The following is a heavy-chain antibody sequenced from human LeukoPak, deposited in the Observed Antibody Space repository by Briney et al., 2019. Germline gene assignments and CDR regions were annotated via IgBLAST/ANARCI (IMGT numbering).Heavy chain of an antibody. V-gene: IGHV3-30-3*01. J-gene: IGHJ3*02. D-gene: IGHD2-15*01. CDR2: ISYDGSNK. Sequence: GGSLRLSCAASGFTFSSYAMHWVRQAPGKGLEWVAVISYDGSNKYYADSVKGRFTISRDNSKNTLYLQMNSLRAEDTAVYYCAREGGYCSGGSCYGTDAFDIWGQGTMVTVSS. CDR3: AREGGYCSGGSCYGTDAFDI. CDR1: GFTFSSYA.